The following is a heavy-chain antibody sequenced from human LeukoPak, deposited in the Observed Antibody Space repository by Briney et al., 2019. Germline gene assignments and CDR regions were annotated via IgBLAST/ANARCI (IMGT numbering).Heavy chain of an antibody. V-gene: IGHV3-7*03. CDR1: GFTFSSYW. J-gene: IGHJ6*02. CDR2: IKQDGSEK. Sequence: GGSLRLSCAASGFTFSSYWMGWVRQAPGKGLEWVANIKQDGSEKYYVDSVKGRFTISRDNSKNTLYLQMNSLRAEDTAVYYCAKDGGGYYDILTGPLGYYYGMDVWGQGTTVTVSS. CDR3: AKDGGGYYDILTGPLGYYYGMDV. D-gene: IGHD3-9*01.